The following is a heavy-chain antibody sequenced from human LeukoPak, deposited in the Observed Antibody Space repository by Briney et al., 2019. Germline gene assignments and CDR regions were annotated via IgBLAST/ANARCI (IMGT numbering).Heavy chain of an antibody. CDR3: ARRNYGSESYSRLDY. Sequence: GASVKVSCKASGYTFSSYGISWVRQATGQGLEWMGWMNPKSGNTGYTQKFQGRITMTSDTSISTAYMQLSSLRSEDTAVYYCARRNYGSESYSRLDYWGQGSLVTVSS. V-gene: IGHV1-8*02. D-gene: IGHD3-10*01. J-gene: IGHJ4*02. CDR1: GYTFSSYG. CDR2: MNPKSGNT.